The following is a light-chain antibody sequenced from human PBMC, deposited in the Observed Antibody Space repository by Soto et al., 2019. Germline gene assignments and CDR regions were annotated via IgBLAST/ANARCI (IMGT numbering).Light chain of an antibody. CDR2: DTY. Sequence: DIVMTQSPATLSVSPGERATLSCRASQSVSSKLAWYQQKPGQAPRLVIYDTYTRATGIPARFSGSGSGTEFTLTISSLQSEDFAVYYCQQYNNWFSITFGQGTRLEIK. CDR1: QSVSSK. V-gene: IGKV3-15*01. CDR3: QQYNNWFSIT. J-gene: IGKJ5*01.